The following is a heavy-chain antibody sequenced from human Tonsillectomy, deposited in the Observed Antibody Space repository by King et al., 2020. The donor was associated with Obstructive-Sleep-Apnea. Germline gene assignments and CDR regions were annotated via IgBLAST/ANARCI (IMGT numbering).Heavy chain of an antibody. CDR1: GGSISGYY. CDR3: ARVIYSYGYVHFDY. J-gene: IGHJ4*02. Sequence: QLQESGPGLVKPSETLSLTCTVSGGSISGYYWSWIRQPPRKGLEWIGYVYYSGSTNYNPSLKSRVTISVDTSKNQFSLKLSSVTAADTAVYYCARVIYSYGYVHFDYWGQGTLVTVSS. CDR2: VYYSGST. D-gene: IGHD5-18*01. V-gene: IGHV4-59*01.